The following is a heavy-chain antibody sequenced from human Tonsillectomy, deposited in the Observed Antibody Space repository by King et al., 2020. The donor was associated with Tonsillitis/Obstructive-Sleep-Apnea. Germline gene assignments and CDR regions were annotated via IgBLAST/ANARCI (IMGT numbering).Heavy chain of an antibody. V-gene: IGHV3-23*04. D-gene: IGHD3-22*01. J-gene: IGHJ4*02. CDR3: AKDXXXGYSYYFDX. CDR1: GFTFSNYA. CDR2: IXGSGGST. Sequence: QLVESGGGLVQPGGSLRLSCAASGFTFSNYAMSWVRQAPGKXLEWXSAIXGSGGSTYYAXSVXGRXTIXXDNSKXXLXLQMNSLRAEDTAVYYCAKDXXXGYSYYFDXWGQXXXVTXS.